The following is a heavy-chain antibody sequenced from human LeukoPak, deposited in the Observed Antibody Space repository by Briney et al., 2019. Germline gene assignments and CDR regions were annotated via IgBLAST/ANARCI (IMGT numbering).Heavy chain of an antibody. J-gene: IGHJ4*02. Sequence: SETLSLTCSVSGGSIKSYFWSWIRQTPGKGLEWIGFMSYSGINNYNLSLKSRVTISLDTSRNQFSLRLNSVTAADTAVYYCTREEGAWGYGWSGFDSWGQGILVTVSS. V-gene: IGHV4-59*13. D-gene: IGHD3-16*01. CDR2: MSYSGIN. CDR3: TREEGAWGYGWSGFDS. CDR1: GGSIKSYF.